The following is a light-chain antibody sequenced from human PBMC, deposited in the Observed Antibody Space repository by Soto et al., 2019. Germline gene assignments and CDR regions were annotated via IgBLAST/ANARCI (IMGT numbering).Light chain of an antibody. CDR3: SSYSCSSTLTYV. V-gene: IGLV2-14*01. CDR2: EVS. CDR1: SSDVGGYNY. Sequence: QSALTQPASVSGSPGQSITISCTGTSSDVGGYNYVSWYQQHPGKAPELMIYEVSNRPSGVSNRFSGSKSGNTASLTIAGLQVEDEADYYCSSYSCSSTLTYVFGTGTKLTVL. J-gene: IGLJ1*01.